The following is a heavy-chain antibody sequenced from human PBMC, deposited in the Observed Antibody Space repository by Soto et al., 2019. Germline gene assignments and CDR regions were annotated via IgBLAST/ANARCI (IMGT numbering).Heavy chain of an antibody. CDR2: IYPGDSDT. V-gene: IGHV5-51*01. CDR1: GYSFTSYW. D-gene: IGHD3-10*01. Sequence: GESLKISCKGSGYSFTSYWIGWVRQMPGKGLEWMGIIYPGDSDTRYSPSFQGQVTISADKSISTAYLQWSSLKASDTAMYYCARGLRSGSYYYGMDVWGQGTTVTVSS. J-gene: IGHJ6*02. CDR3: ARGLRSGSYYYGMDV.